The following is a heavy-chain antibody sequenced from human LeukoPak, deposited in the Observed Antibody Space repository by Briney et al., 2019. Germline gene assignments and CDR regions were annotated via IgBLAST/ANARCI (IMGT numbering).Heavy chain of an antibody. Sequence: PGGSLRLSCAASGFTFSTYTMNWVRQAPGKGLEWVSSISSSSSYIYYADSVKGRFTISRDNAKNSLYLQMNSLRAEDAAVYYCARDTLGVAVPHWFDPWGQGTLVTVSS. CDR3: ARDTLGVAVPHWFDP. CDR2: ISSSSSYI. V-gene: IGHV3-21*01. CDR1: GFTFSTYT. J-gene: IGHJ5*02. D-gene: IGHD6-19*01.